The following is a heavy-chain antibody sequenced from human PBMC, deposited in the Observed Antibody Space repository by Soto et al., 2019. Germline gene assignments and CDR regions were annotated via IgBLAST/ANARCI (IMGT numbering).Heavy chain of an antibody. Sequence: ASVKVSCKVSGYTLTELSMHWVRQAPGKGLEWMGGFDPEDGETIYAQKFQGRVTMTEDTSTDTAYMELSSLRSEDTAVYYCATDGGGGFGVVDAFDIWGRGTMVTVSS. J-gene: IGHJ3*02. V-gene: IGHV1-24*01. CDR3: ATDGGGGFGVVDAFDI. D-gene: IGHD3-10*01. CDR2: FDPEDGET. CDR1: GYTLTELS.